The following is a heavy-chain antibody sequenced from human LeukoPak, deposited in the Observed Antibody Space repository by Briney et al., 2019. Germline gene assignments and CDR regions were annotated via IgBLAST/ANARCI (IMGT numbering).Heavy chain of an antibody. Sequence: GGSLRLSCAASGFTFSSYWMSWVRQAPGKGLEWVAVISYDGSNKYYADSVKGRFTISRDNSKNTLYLQMNSLRAEDTAVYYCAKGGDDFWSGPDYWGQGTLVTVSS. CDR2: ISYDGSNK. V-gene: IGHV3-30*18. CDR3: AKGGDDFWSGPDY. D-gene: IGHD3-3*01. CDR1: GFTFSSYW. J-gene: IGHJ4*02.